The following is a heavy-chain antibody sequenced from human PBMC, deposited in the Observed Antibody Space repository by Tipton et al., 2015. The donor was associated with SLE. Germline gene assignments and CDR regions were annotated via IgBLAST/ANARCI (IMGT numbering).Heavy chain of an antibody. J-gene: IGHJ4*02. CDR1: GFIFNSYW. Sequence: SLRLSCAASGFIFNSYWMGWVRQAPGKGPEWVAKIKQDGSEKYYVDSVKGRFTISRENAKNSVFLQLNSLRAEDTAVYYCARDSPRGGFDYWGQGTLVTVSS. CDR2: IKQDGSEK. CDR3: ARDSPRGGFDY. V-gene: IGHV3-7*01. D-gene: IGHD3-10*01.